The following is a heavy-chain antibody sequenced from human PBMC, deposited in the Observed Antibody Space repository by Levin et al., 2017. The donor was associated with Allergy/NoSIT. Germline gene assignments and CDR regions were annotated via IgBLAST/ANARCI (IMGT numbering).Heavy chain of an antibody. V-gene: IGHV4-34*01. CDR2: INHSGST. J-gene: IGHJ4*02. CDR1: GGSFSGYY. CDR3: ARVDQQLEPSFDY. Sequence: PGGSLRLSCAVYGGSFSGYYWSWIRQPPGKGLEWIGEINHSGSTNYNPSLKSRVTISVDTSKNQFSLKLSSVTAADTAVYYCARVDQQLEPSFDYWGQGTLVTVSS. D-gene: IGHD6-13*01.